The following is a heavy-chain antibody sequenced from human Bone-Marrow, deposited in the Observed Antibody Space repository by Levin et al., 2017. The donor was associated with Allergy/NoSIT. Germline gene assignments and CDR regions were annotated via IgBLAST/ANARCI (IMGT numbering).Heavy chain of an antibody. Sequence: SQTLSLTCTVSCGSISSSSYYWGWIRQPPGKGLEWIGSIYYSGSTYYNPSLKSRVTISVDTSKNQFSLKLSSVTAADTAVYYCARRPVWWVGELSTPYYFDYWGQGTLVTVSS. J-gene: IGHJ4*02. CDR3: ARRPVWWVGELSTPYYFDY. D-gene: IGHD3-10*01. V-gene: IGHV4-39*01. CDR1: CGSISSSSYY. CDR2: IYYSGST.